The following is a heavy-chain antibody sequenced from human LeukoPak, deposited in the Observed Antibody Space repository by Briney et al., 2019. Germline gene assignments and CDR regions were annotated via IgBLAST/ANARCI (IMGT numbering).Heavy chain of an antibody. J-gene: IGHJ5*02. CDR1: GFTVSSNY. Sequence: GGSLRLSCAASGFTVSSNYMSWVRQAPGKGLECVSLIYSGGSTYYADSVKGRFTISRDNSKNTLYLQMNSLTAEDTAVYYCARSTSILWWCLFDPWGQGTLVTVSS. CDR3: ARSTSILWWCLFDP. CDR2: IYSGGST. D-gene: IGHD2-21*01. V-gene: IGHV3-53*01.